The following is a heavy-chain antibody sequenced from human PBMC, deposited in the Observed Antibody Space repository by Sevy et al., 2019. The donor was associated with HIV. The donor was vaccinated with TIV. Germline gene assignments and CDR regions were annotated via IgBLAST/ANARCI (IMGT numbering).Heavy chain of an antibody. CDR3: ARDLGVRRFRDYYYYGMDV. J-gene: IGHJ6*02. CDR1: GGSINSGDNY. Sequence: SETLSLTCTVSGGSINSGDNYWSWIRQHPGKGLEWIGYIYYSGSTYYNPSLKSRITTSVDTSKNQFSLMLISVTAADTAVYYCARDLGVRRFRDYYYYGMDVWGQGTTVTVSS. CDR2: IYYSGST. V-gene: IGHV4-31*03. D-gene: IGHD3-10*02.